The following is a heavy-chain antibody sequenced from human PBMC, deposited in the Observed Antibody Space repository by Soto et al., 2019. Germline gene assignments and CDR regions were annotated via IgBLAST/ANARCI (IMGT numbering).Heavy chain of an antibody. CDR3: ARVPGRL. CDR1: GFSVSRNY. CDR2: VYSGGAT. Sequence: QLVETGGGLIQPGTSLTLSCAASGFSVSRNYMTWVRQAPGKGLEWVSFVYSGGATFYADSVKGRFIHSRDDSQNTMYLQMNNLVAEDTAVYYCARVPGRLWGRGTLVTVAS. D-gene: IGHD3-10*01. V-gene: IGHV3-53*02. J-gene: IGHJ4*02.